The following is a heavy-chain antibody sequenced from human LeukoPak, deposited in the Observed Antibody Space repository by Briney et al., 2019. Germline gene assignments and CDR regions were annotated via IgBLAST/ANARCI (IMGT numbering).Heavy chain of an antibody. Sequence: GGSLRLSCAASGFSFSSYTMTWVRQAPGKGLEWVAQMKEDGNEKYYVDSVKGRFTISRDNAKNSLYLQMSSLRAEDTAVYFCARGGVSRLEYWGPGTPVTVSS. V-gene: IGHV3-7*01. CDR1: GFSFSSYT. CDR3: ARGGVSRLEY. J-gene: IGHJ4*02. CDR2: MKEDGNEK. D-gene: IGHD5-12*01.